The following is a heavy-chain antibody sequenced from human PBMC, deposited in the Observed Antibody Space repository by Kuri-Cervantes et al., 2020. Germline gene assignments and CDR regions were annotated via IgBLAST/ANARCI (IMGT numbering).Heavy chain of an antibody. Sequence: ASVKVSCKVSGYTLTELSMHWVRQATGQGLEWMGWMNPNSGNTGYAQKFQGRVTMTRNTSISTAYMELSSLRSEDTAVYYCARADRWLQLVYYYGMDVWGQGTTVTVSS. CDR2: MNPNSGNT. V-gene: IGHV1-8*01. CDR3: ARADRWLQLVYYYGMDV. CDR1: GYTLTELS. D-gene: IGHD5-24*01. J-gene: IGHJ6*02.